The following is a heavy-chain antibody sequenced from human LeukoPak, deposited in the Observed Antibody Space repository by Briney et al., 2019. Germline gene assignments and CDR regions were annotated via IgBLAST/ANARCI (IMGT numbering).Heavy chain of an antibody. D-gene: IGHD2-2*01. V-gene: IGHV3-11*04. J-gene: IGHJ4*01. CDR3: ARADCSTSSCYELDY. CDR1: GFTFSDYY. Sequence: GGSLRLSCAGSGFTFSDYYMSWIRQAPGKGLEWVSYISSSGRTIYYADSVKGRFTISRDNAKNSQYLQMNSLSAEDTAVYYCARADCSTSSCYELDYWGQGTLVTVSS. CDR2: ISSSGRTI.